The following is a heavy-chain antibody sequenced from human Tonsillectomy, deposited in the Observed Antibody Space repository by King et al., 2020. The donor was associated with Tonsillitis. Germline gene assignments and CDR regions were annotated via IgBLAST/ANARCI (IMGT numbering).Heavy chain of an antibody. D-gene: IGHD6-13*01. J-gene: IGHJ6*03. CDR1: GGSFSGYY. V-gene: IGHV4-34*01. CDR3: ARGGGIRAVYYYYYMDV. CDR2: INHSGST. Sequence: VQLQQWGAGLLKPSETLSLTCAVYGGSFSGYYWSWIRQPPGKGLEWIGEINHSGSTNYNPSLKSRVTISVDTSKNQFSLKLSSVTAADTAVYYCARGGGIRAVYYYYYMDVWGKGTTVTVSS.